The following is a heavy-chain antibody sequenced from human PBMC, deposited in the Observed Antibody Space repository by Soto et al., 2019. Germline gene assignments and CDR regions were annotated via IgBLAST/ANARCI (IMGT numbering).Heavy chain of an antibody. V-gene: IGHV3-30*18. CDR1: GFTFSSYG. J-gene: IGHJ5*02. Sequence: QVQLVESGGGVVQPGRSLRLSCAASGFTFSSYGMHWVRQAPGKGLEWVAVISYDGSNKYYADSVKGRFTISRDNSKNTLYLQMNSLRAEDTAVYYCAKDSALYSTGGWFDPWGQGTLVTVSS. CDR2: ISYDGSNK. D-gene: IGHD6-25*01. CDR3: AKDSALYSTGGWFDP.